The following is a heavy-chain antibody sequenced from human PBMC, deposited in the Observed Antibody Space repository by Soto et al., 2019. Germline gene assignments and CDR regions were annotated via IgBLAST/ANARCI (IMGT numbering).Heavy chain of an antibody. CDR1: GFTFNNYA. Sequence: EVQLLESGGGLVQPGGSLRLSCAASGFTFNNYAMTWVRQAPGKGLECVSAISGGGDTTSYADSVKCRFTVSRDGSKNTLYLQMSSLRAEDTALYYCEKGRGGSGSLTPRVDFWGQGTLVTVSS. D-gene: IGHD3-10*01. CDR2: ISGGGDTT. V-gene: IGHV3-23*01. J-gene: IGHJ4*02. CDR3: EKGRGGSGSLTPRVDF.